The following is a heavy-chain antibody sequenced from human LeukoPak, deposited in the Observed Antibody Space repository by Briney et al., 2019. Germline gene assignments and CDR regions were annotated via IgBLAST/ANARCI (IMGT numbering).Heavy chain of an antibody. V-gene: IGHV1-18*01. J-gene: IGHJ4*02. CDR1: GYTFTSCA. Sequence: GASVKVSCKASGYTFTSCAISWVRQAPGQGLEWMGWISAYNGNTNYAQKLQGRVTMTRDTSISTAYMELSRLRSDDTAVYYCARDARIFVVAAIDHFDYWGQGTLVTVSS. D-gene: IGHD2-21*02. CDR2: ISAYNGNT. CDR3: ARDARIFVVAAIDHFDY.